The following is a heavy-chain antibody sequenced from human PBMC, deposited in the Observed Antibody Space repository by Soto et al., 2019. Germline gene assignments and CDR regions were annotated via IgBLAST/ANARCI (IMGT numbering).Heavy chain of an antibody. V-gene: IGHV3-33*01. CDR3: AGSYYDILTGYYYYYYGMDV. CDR2: IWYDGSNK. D-gene: IGHD3-9*01. J-gene: IGHJ6*02. Sequence: GGSLRLSCAASGFTFSNYGMHWVRQAPGKGLEWVAVIWYDGSNKYYADSVKGRFTISRDNSKNTLYLQMNSLRAEDTAVYYCAGSYYDILTGYYYYYYGMDVWGQGTTVTVSS. CDR1: GFTFSNYG.